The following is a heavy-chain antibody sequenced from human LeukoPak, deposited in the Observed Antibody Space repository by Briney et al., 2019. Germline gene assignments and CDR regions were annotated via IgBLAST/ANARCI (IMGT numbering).Heavy chain of an antibody. CDR2: IYTSGST. Sequence: SETLSLTCTVSGGSISSYYWSWIRQPAGKGLEWIGRIYTSGSTNYNPSLKSRVTMSVDTSKNQFSLKLSSVTAADAAVYYCARDPTPYYYDSSGYSNWFDPWGQGTLVTVSS. D-gene: IGHD3-22*01. CDR1: GGSISSYY. J-gene: IGHJ5*02. CDR3: ARDPTPYYYDSSGYSNWFDP. V-gene: IGHV4-4*07.